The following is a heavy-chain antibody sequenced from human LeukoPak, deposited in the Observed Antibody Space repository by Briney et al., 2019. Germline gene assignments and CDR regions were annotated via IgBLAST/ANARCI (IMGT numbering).Heavy chain of an antibody. V-gene: IGHV1-46*01. CDR2: INPSGGSS. CDR1: GYTFTNYY. J-gene: IGHJ5*02. D-gene: IGHD1-26*01. CDR3: ARGGVGATTYVWFDP. Sequence: ASVKVSCKASGYTFTNYYIHWVRQAPGQGLECMGIINPSGGSSSYAQKFQGRVTMTRDMSTSTVYMELSSLRSEDTAVYYCARGGVGATTYVWFDPWGQGTLVTVSS.